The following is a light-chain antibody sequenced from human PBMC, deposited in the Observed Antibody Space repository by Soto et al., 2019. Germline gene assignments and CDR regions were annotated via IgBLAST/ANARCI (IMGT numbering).Light chain of an antibody. CDR1: QSVSSN. J-gene: IGKJ2*01. CDR3: QQYNKRHPSADT. V-gene: IGKV3-15*01. CDR2: GAS. Sequence: EIAMTQSPATLSVSPGERATLSCRASQSVSSNLAWYQQKPGQAPRLLIYGASTRATGIPVRFSGSGSGTEFTLTISSLQSEDITVYYCQQYNKRHPSADTFGQGTKLEIK.